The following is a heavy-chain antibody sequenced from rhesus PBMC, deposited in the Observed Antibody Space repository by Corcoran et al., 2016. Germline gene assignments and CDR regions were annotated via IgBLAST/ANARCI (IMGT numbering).Heavy chain of an antibody. CDR1: GYPFPDYY. J-gene: IGHJ4*01. V-gene: IGHV1-111*02. CDR3: TRTPYIVVVVSATFDY. D-gene: IGHD2-39*02. CDR2: VDPEDGEA. Sequence: EVPLVQSGAEVKKPGASGKISFQASGYPFPDYYLHWVRQAPGKGREWMGRVDPEDGEADYAQKFQDRVTITADTSTDTAYMELSSLRSEDTAVYYCTRTPYIVVVVSATFDYWGQGVLVTVSS.